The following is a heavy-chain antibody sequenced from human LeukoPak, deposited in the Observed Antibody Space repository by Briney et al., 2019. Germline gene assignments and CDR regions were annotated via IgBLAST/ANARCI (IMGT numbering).Heavy chain of an antibody. D-gene: IGHD3-10*01. CDR3: ASDRSRFRGSGSYYY. V-gene: IGHV3-74*01. J-gene: IGHJ4*02. CDR1: GFTFSSYW. CDR2: INSDGSST. Sequence: GGSLGLSCAASGFTFSSYWMHWVRQAPGKGLVWVSRINSDGSSTSYADSVKGRFTISRDNAKNTLYLQMNSLRAEDTAVYYCASDRSRFRGSGSYYYWGQGALASVSS.